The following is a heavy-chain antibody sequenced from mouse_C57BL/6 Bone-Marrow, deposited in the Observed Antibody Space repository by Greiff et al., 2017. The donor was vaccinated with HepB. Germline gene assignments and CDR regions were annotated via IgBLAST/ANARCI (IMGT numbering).Heavy chain of an antibody. CDR1: GYTFTSYW. Sequence: VQLQQPGAELVKPGASVKLSCKASGYTFTSYWMQWVKQRPGQGLEWIGEIDPSDSYTNYNQKFKGKATLTVDTSSSTAYMQLSSLTSEDSAVYYCARGIYYYGSRDYWGQGTTLTVSS. D-gene: IGHD1-1*01. J-gene: IGHJ2*01. CDR3: ARGIYYYGSRDY. V-gene: IGHV1-50*01. CDR2: IDPSDSYT.